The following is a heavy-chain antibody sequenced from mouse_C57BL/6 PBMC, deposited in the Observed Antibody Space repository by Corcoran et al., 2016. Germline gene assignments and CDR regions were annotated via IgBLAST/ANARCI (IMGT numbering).Heavy chain of an antibody. CDR2: IYPGSGNT. D-gene: IGHD1-1*01. J-gene: IGHJ4*01. V-gene: IGHV1-76*01. Sequence: QVQLKHSGAELVRPGASVKLSCKASGYTFTDYYINWVKQRPGQGLEWIARIYPGSGNTYYNEKFKGKATLTAEKSSSTAYMQLSSLTSEDSAVYFCARHGSSFYYAMDYWGQGTSVTVSS. CDR1: GYTFTDYY. CDR3: ARHGSSFYYAMDY.